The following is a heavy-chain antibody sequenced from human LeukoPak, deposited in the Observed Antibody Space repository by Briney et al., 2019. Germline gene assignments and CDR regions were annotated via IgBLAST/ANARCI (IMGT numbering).Heavy chain of an antibody. CDR1: GFTFSEY. CDR3: GAFRYCSVSSSSGYGRPLHGMDM. D-gene: IGHD2-15*01. V-gene: IGHV3-11*01. Sequence: GGPLRHSCRASGFTFSEYMSWVREAPGKGLEWVSYISTTGDSKYYGDSVKGRFNISRDNAKNSMYLQMNSLTAEDTAVYYAGAFRYCSVSSSSGYGRPLHGMDMWGPGTTVTVSS. CDR2: ISTTGDSK. J-gene: IGHJ6*02.